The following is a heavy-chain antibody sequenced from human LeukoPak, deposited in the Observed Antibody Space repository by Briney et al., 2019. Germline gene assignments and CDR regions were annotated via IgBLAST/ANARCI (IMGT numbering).Heavy chain of an antibody. CDR1: EYTFTGYY. CDR2: IDPDTGGT. J-gene: IGHJ6*03. CDR3: ARDAERWGSRYYYYMDV. V-gene: IGHV1-2*06. Sequence: ASVKVSCKASEYTFTGYYMHWVRQAPGQGLEWMGRIDPDTGGTVYAQKFQGRVSMTRDTSVNTAYMDLSRLTSDDTAVYYCARDAERWGSRYYYYMDVWGKGTTVTVSS. D-gene: IGHD4-23*01.